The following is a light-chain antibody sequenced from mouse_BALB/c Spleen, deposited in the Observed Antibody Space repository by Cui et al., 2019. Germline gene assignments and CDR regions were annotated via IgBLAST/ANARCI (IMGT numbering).Light chain of an antibody. V-gene: IGKV8-28*01. CDR3: QNDHSYPYT. CDR1: QSLLNSGNQKNY. CDR2: GAS. J-gene: IGKJ2*01. Sequence: IVMTHPPSSLTASAGEKVTISCQSSQSLLNSGNQKNYLAWYQQKPGQPPKLLIYGASTRESGVPDRFTGSGSGTDFSLTISSVQAEDLAVYYCQNDHSYPYTFGGGTKLEIK.